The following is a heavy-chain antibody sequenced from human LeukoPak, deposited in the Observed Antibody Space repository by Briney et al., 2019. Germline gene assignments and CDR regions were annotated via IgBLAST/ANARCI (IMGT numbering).Heavy chain of an antibody. D-gene: IGHD2-15*01. CDR1: GYTFTSSW. CDR2: IAPLDSDT. V-gene: IGHV5-51*01. J-gene: IGHJ5*02. CDR3: VKYHRVVLPGEP. Sequence: GESLKISCQASGYTFTSSWISGVRQQPGKGLEWMGSIAPLDSDTTYSPSFQDQVTISADSSINTAYLELTSLKASDNGIYYCVKYHRVVLPGEPWGRGTLVTVSS.